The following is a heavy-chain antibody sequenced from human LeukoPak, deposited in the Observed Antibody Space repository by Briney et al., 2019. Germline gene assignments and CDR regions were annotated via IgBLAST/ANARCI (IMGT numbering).Heavy chain of an antibody. V-gene: IGHV4-4*07. CDR3: ARALYGSGSYPVYFDY. Sequence: SEPLSLTCTVSGGSISSYYWSWIRQPAGKGLEWIGRIYTSGSTNYNPSLKSRVTMSVDTSKNQFSLKLSSVTAADTAVYYCARALYGSGSYPVYFDYWGQGTLVTVSS. D-gene: IGHD3-10*01. J-gene: IGHJ4*02. CDR2: IYTSGST. CDR1: GGSISSYY.